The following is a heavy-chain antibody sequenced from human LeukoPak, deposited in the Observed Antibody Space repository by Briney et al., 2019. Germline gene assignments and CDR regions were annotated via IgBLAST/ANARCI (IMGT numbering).Heavy chain of an antibody. D-gene: IGHD5-18*01. J-gene: IGHJ4*02. CDR1: GGSISTYH. Sequence: PSETLSLTCTVSGGSISTYHWNWIRKSPGKGLEWIGYMQSTGNSNYNPSLKSRVTMSVDMSRNQIVLNLSSVTAAGTAVYFCARDKQHSYGRYFDHWGQGTLVTVSS. CDR2: MQSTGNS. CDR3: ARDKQHSYGRYFDH. V-gene: IGHV4-59*01.